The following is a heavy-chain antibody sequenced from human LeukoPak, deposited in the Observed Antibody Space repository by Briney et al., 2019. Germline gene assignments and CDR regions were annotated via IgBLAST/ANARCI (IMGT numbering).Heavy chain of an antibody. CDR3: ARGEAFCDY. Sequence: PGGTLRLSCAASGFSFSRYWMTWGRQAPGQGQEWVANVKKDGTKTSYVDSLKGRFTVSRDNAQNSLYLQMNSLPPGDTVVYFCARGEAFCDYWGQGALVTVSS. V-gene: IGHV3-7*05. CDR1: GFSFSRYW. J-gene: IGHJ4*02. CDR2: VKKDGTKT.